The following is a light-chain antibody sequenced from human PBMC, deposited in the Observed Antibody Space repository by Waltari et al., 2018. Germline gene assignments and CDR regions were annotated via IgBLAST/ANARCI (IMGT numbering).Light chain of an antibody. V-gene: IGLV3-1*01. CDR2: QDV. Sequence: SFELTQPPAVSVSPGQTATISCSGDKLGTTYVSWYQQRSGQSPVLVISQDVNRPSGIPDRFSGSTSGNTATLTITEAQPLDEADYYYQAWDSTTYWVFGGGTKLTVL. CDR3: QAWDSTTYWV. J-gene: IGLJ3*02. CDR1: KLGTTY.